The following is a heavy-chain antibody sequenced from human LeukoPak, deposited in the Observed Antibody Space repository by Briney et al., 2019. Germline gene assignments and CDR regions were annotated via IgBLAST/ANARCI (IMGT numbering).Heavy chain of an antibody. J-gene: IGHJ6*02. CDR1: GYTFTGYY. CDR3: ASLHIVVVPAAAPGYYGMDV. D-gene: IGHD2-2*01. Sequence: ASVKVSCKASGYTFTGYYMHWVRQAPGQRLEWMGWINPNSGGTNYAQKFQGRVTMTRDTSISTAYMELSRLRSDDTAVYYCASLHIVVVPAAAPGYYGMDVWGQGTTVTVSS. V-gene: IGHV1-2*02. CDR2: INPNSGGT.